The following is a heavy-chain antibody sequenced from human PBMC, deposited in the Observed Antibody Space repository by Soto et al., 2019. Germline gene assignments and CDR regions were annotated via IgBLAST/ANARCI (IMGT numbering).Heavy chain of an antibody. Sequence: PSETLSLTRTVSGGSISSGDYYWSWIRQPPGKGLEWIGYIYYSGSTNYNPSLKSRVTISVDTSKNQFSLKLSSVTAADTAVYYCAVMTTVPYYFAYWGQGTLVTVSS. CDR2: IYYSGST. CDR1: GGSISSGDYY. D-gene: IGHD4-17*01. CDR3: AVMTTVPYYFAY. V-gene: IGHV4-30-4*02. J-gene: IGHJ4*02.